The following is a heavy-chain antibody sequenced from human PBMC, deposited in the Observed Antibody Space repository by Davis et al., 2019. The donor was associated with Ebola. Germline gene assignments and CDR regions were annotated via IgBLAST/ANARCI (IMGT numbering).Heavy chain of an antibody. CDR3: ARDPDTAMASDAFDI. Sequence: GESLKISCAASGFTFSSYAMHWVRQAPGKGLEWVAVISYDGSNKYYADSVKGRFTISRDNAKNSLYLQMNSLRDEDTAVYYCARDPDTAMASDAFDIWCQGTMVTVSS. CDR1: GFTFSSYA. V-gene: IGHV3-30-3*01. D-gene: IGHD5-18*01. CDR2: ISYDGSNK. J-gene: IGHJ3*02.